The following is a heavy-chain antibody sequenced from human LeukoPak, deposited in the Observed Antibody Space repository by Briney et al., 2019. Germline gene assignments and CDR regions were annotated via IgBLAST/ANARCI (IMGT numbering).Heavy chain of an antibody. D-gene: IGHD3-22*01. CDR1: GFTFSSYA. CDR3: AKGIDSSGYWADY. Sequence: GGSLRLSCAASGFTFSSYAMSWVRQAPGKGLEWVSAISSSGGSTYYADSVKGRFTISRDNSKNTLYMQMNSLRAEDTAVYYCAKGIDSSGYWADYWGQGTLVTVSS. V-gene: IGHV3-23*01. CDR2: ISSSGGST. J-gene: IGHJ4*02.